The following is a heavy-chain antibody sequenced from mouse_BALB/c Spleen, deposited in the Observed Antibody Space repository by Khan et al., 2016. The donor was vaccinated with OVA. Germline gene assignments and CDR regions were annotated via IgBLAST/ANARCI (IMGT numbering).Heavy chain of an antibody. J-gene: IGHJ2*01. V-gene: IGHV1-76*01. CDR3: AREEALYYFDY. CDR1: GYIFTNYW. D-gene: IGHD3-2*02. CDR2: IYPGTDNT. Sequence: LEVSGAELVRPGASVKLSCKTSGYIFTNYWIHWIKQRSGQGLEWIARIYPGTDNTYYDEKLKDKATLTADKSSSTAYMQLSSLKSEDSAVYFCAREEALYYFDYWGQGTTLTVSS.